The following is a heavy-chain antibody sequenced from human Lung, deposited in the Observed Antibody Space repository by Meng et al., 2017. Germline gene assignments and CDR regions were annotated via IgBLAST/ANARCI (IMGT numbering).Heavy chain of an antibody. V-gene: IGHV4-34*01. D-gene: IGHD3-10*01. CDR3: ARERHSTIIRGVIDF. CDR1: WGSLCSSY. J-gene: IGHJ4*02. Sequence: QAPQPLWGAGVVTPVENLAPTCAVWWGSLCSSYGIWIRQSPAEGLVCSGKINHGENNNYNPSLESRVTISVDTPKNQFSLRLTSKTVADTAVYYCARERHSTIIRGVIDFWGQGALVTVSS. CDR2: INHGENN.